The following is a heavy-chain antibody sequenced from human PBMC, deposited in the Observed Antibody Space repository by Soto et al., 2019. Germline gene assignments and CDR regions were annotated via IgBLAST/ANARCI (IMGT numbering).Heavy chain of an antibody. CDR1: GYTFTNSD. V-gene: IGHV1-8*01. CDR2: MNPNSGNS. D-gene: IGHD2-15*01. J-gene: IGHJ6*02. CDR3: TREPRGGSCYSNICGMDV. Sequence: ASVKVSCKASGYTFTNSDINWVRQATGQGLEWVGWMNPNSGNSGCAQKFQGRVTMTRNTSISTAYMELSSLRSEDTAVYYCTREPRGGSCYSNICGMDVWGQGTTVTVSS.